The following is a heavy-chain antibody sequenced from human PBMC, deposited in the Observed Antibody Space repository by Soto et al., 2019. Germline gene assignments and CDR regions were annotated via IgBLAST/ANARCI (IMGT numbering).Heavy chain of an antibody. D-gene: IGHD3-22*01. V-gene: IGHV3-23*01. Sequence: GGSLRLSCAASGFTFSMSAMTWVRQAPGKGLLWVSGMSSSGDAFYADSVKGRFTISRDNSKNTLYLQMNSLRAEDTAVYYCATPDTYYYDSSGYDYYGMDVWGQGTTVTVSS. CDR2: MSSSGDA. CDR1: GFTFSMSA. J-gene: IGHJ6*02. CDR3: ATPDTYYYDSSGYDYYGMDV.